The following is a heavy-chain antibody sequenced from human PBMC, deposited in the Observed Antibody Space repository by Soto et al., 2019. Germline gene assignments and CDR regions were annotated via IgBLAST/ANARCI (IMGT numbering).Heavy chain of an antibody. Sequence: ASVKVSCKASGGTFNSYAVNWVRQAPGQGLEWMGGIIPIFGAANYAQKFQGRVTITADESTSTAYMELSSLRSEDTAVYYCARDLGYSYGSSGWFDPWGQGTLVTVSS. CDR2: IIPIFGAA. V-gene: IGHV1-69*13. D-gene: IGHD5-18*01. CDR1: GGTFNSYA. J-gene: IGHJ5*02. CDR3: ARDLGYSYGSSGWFDP.